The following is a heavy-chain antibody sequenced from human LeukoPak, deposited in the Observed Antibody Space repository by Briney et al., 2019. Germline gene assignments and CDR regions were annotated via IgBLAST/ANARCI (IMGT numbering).Heavy chain of an antibody. CDR2: IYHSGST. CDR1: GYSISSGYY. CDR3: ARISGSPNYYYYYGMDV. Sequence: PSETLSLTCTVSGYSISSGYYWGWIRQPPGKGLEWIGSIYHSGSTYYNPSLKSRVTISVDTSKNQFSLKLSSVTAADTAVYYCARISGSPNYYYYYGMDVWGQGTTVTVSS. J-gene: IGHJ6*02. D-gene: IGHD3-10*01. V-gene: IGHV4-38-2*02.